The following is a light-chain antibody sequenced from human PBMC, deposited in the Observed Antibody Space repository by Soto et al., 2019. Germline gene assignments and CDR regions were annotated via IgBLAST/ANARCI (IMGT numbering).Light chain of an antibody. CDR2: NTN. CDR1: SGPVFTSSY. V-gene: IGLV8-61*01. CDR3: PLDFGVSTWV. Sequence: QAVVTQEPSFSVSPGGTVTLTCGLSSGPVFTSSYPNWYQQTPGQAPRTLIFNTNTRSSGVPDRFSGSTLGYKAALTITGESADDDAYYCGPLDFGVSTWVFGGGTKLTVL. J-gene: IGLJ3*02.